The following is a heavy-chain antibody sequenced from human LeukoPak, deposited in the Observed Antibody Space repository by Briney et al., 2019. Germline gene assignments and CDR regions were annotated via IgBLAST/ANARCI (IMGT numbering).Heavy chain of an antibody. CDR2: IYYTGST. CDR1: GGSISSFY. J-gene: IGHJ4*02. CDR3: ASQYCSGGSCYPLFDY. Sequence: SETLSLTCTVSGGSISSFYWSWIRQPPGKGLEWIGYIYYTGSTNYNPSLKSRVTISVDTSKNQFSLRLSSVTAADTAVYYCASQYCSGGSCYPLFDYWGQGTLVTVSS. D-gene: IGHD2-15*01. V-gene: IGHV4-59*01.